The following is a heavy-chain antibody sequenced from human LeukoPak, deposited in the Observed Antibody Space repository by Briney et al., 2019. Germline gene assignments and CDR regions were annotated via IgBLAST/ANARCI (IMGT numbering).Heavy chain of an antibody. J-gene: IGHJ4*02. Sequence: GASVKVSCKAFGYTFTSHGLSWARQAPGQGLEWMGWISIYSGNTNYAQKFQDRISMTTDTSTSTAYMELRSLKSDDTAVYYCARDPGGTWGFDYWGQGALVTVSS. V-gene: IGHV1-18*01. D-gene: IGHD7-27*01. CDR1: GYTFTSHG. CDR3: ARDPGGTWGFDY. CDR2: ISIYSGNT.